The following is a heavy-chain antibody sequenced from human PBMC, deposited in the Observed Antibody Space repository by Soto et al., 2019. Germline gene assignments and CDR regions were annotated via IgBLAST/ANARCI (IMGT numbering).Heavy chain of an antibody. V-gene: IGHV4-31*03. Sequence: QVQLQESGPGLVKPSQTLSVTCTVSGGSVSSDDYSWSWIRQHPGKGLEGIGYIRDSGSTYYNPSLEGRVTISVDTSKHQLSLRLRSVTAADTVVYYCARAMANYFDYWGQGTLVTASS. CDR1: GGSVSSDDYS. CDR2: IRDSGST. J-gene: IGHJ4*02. CDR3: ARAMANYFDY. D-gene: IGHD2-8*01.